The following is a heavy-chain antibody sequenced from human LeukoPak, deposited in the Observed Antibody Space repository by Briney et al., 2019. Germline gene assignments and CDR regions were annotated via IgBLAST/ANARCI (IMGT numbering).Heavy chain of an antibody. V-gene: IGHV4-61*02. CDR1: GGSISSGSYY. CDR2: IYTSGST. D-gene: IGHD3-22*01. CDR3: ARVHHDSDI. J-gene: IGHJ3*02. Sequence: SETLSLTCTVSGGSISSGSYYWSWIRQPAGKGLEWIGRIYTSGSTNYNPSLKSRVTISVDTSKNQFSLKLSSVTAADTAVYYSARVHHDSDIWGQGTMVTVSS.